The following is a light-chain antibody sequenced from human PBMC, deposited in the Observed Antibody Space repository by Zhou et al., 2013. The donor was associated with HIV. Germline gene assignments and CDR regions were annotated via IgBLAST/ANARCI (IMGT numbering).Light chain of an antibody. J-gene: IGKJ4*01. V-gene: IGKV1-13*02. CDR1: QGISSA. CDR3: QHYNSYPLT. Sequence: AIQLTQSPSSLSASVGDRVTITCRASQGISSALAWYQQKPGKAPKLLIYKASSLESGVPSRFSGSGSGTEFTLTISSLQPDDFASYYCQHYNSYPLTFGGGTKVEIK. CDR2: KAS.